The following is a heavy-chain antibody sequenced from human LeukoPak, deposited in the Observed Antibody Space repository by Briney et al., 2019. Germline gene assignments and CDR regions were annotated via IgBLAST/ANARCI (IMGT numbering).Heavy chain of an antibody. V-gene: IGHV3-48*03. CDR1: GFTFSSYE. D-gene: IGHD3-3*01. J-gene: IGHJ3*02. CDR2: ISSSGSTI. Sequence: GGSLRLSCAASGFTFSSYEMNWVRQAPGKGLEWVSYISSSGSTIYYADSVKGRFTISRDNAKNSLCLQMNSLRAEDTAVYYCARESALYDFWSGYYPPYDAFDIWGQGTMVTVSS. CDR3: ARESALYDFWSGYYPPYDAFDI.